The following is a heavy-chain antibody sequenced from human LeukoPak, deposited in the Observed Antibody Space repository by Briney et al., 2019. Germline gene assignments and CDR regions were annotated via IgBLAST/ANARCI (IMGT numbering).Heavy chain of an antibody. V-gene: IGHV3-21*01. J-gene: IGHJ5*02. CDR3: AREQMSYCGGDCYSSKVGWFDP. CDR2: ISSSSGYI. CDR1: GFTTSTNY. D-gene: IGHD2-21*02. Sequence: GGSLRLSCAASGFTTSTNYMSGVRQAPGKGLEWVSSISSSSGYIYYTDSVKGRFTISRDNAKNSLYLQMNSLRAEDTAVYYCAREQMSYCGGDCYSSKVGWFDPWGQGTLVTVSS.